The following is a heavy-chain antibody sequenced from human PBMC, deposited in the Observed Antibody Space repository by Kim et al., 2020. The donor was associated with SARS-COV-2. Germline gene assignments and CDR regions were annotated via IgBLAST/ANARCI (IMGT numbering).Heavy chain of an antibody. J-gene: IGHJ4*02. V-gene: IGHV3-23*03. CDR1: GFTFSSYA. Sequence: GGSLRLSCAASGFTFSSYAMSWVRQAPGKGLEWVSVIYSGGSSTYYADSVKGRFTISRDNSKNTLYLQMNSLRAEDTAVYYCAKGQPGRYSSSWFYFDYWGQGTLVTVSS. D-gene: IGHD6-13*01. CDR2: IYSGGSST. CDR3: AKGQPGRYSSSWFYFDY.